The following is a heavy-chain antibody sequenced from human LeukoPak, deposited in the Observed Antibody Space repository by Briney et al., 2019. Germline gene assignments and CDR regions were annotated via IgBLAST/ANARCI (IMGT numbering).Heavy chain of an antibody. D-gene: IGHD2/OR15-2a*01. CDR3: VRNNNNDY. CDR1: GFTFSSYW. J-gene: IGHJ4*02. Sequence: GGSLRLSCAASGFTFSSYWMHWVRQAPGKGLVWVSRINTDGSSTTYADSVKGRFTTSRDISLHLQMNSLRAEDTAVYYCVRNNNNDYWGQGTLVTVSS. V-gene: IGHV3-74*01. CDR2: INTDGSST.